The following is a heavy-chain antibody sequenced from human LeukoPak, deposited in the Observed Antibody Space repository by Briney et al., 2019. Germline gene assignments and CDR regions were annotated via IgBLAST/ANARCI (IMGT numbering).Heavy chain of an antibody. CDR2: INSDGSST. Sequence: GGSLRLSCAASGFTFSSYWMHWVRQAPGKGLVWVSRINSDGSSTSYADSVKGRFTISRDNAKNTLYLQMNSLRAEDTAVYYCARDGEMSRRRLWQTARYFALWGRGTLVTVSS. V-gene: IGHV3-74*01. CDR1: GFTFSSYW. D-gene: IGHD1-14*01. CDR3: ARDGEMSRRRLWQTARYFAL. J-gene: IGHJ2*01.